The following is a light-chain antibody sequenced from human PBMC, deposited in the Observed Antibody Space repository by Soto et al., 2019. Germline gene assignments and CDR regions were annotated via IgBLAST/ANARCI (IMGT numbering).Light chain of an antibody. V-gene: IGKV3-11*01. CDR2: DAS. CDR1: QSVSSY. Sequence: EIVLTQSPATLSLSPGERVTLSCRASQSVSSYLAWYQQKPGKAPRLLIYDASNRATGIPARFSGSGSGTDFTLTISSLAPEDFAVYYCQQRSNWPPGVTFGPGTKVDIK. J-gene: IGKJ3*01. CDR3: QQRSNWPPGVT.